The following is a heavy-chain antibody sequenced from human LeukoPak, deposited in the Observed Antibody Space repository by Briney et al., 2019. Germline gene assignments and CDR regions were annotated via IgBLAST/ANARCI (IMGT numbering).Heavy chain of an antibody. D-gene: IGHD3-22*01. V-gene: IGHV5-51*01. CDR1: GYRFTNYW. CDR3: ARQGVYYSDSSAFYH. J-gene: IGHJ4*02. CDR2: IYPGDSDT. Sequence: GESLKISCKGSGYRFTNYWIAWVRQMPGKGLELMGGIYPGDSDTRYSPSFQGQVTISADKSISIAFPQWSSLKASDTAIYYCARQGVYYSDSSAFYHWGQGTQVTVSS.